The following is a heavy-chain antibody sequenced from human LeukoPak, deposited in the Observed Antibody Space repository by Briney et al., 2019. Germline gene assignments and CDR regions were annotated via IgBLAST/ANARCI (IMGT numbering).Heavy chain of an antibody. CDR3: ARASYSSSWSIDY. J-gene: IGHJ4*02. CDR2: TFCRSQCYN. D-gene: IGHD6-13*01. Sequence: SQTLSLTCATSGDSVSSNSAAWNWIRQSTSRGLEWLGRTFCRSQCYNDYAVSVKSRIIINPDTSKNQLSLQLNSVTPEDTAVYYCARASYSSSWSIDYWGQGTRVTVSS. V-gene: IGHV6-1*01. CDR1: GDSVSSNSAA.